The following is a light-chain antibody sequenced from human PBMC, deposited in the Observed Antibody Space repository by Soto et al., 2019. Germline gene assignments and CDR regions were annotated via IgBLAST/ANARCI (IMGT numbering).Light chain of an antibody. CDR1: QSVSSY. Sequence: EIVLTQSPAPLSLSPGERATLSCRASQSVSSYLAWYQQKPGQAPRLLIYDASNRATGIPARFGGSGSGTDFTLTISSLEPEDFAVYYCQQRSNWLFTFGPGTKVDIK. CDR3: QQRSNWLFT. CDR2: DAS. V-gene: IGKV3-11*01. J-gene: IGKJ3*01.